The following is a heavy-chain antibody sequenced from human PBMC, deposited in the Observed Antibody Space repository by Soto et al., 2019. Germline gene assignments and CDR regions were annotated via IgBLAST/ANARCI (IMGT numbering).Heavy chain of an antibody. CDR3: ARDRTESSGWSYYYYGMDV. Sequence: GASVKVSCKASGYTFTSYYMHWVRQAPGQGLEWMGIINPSGGSTSYAQKFQGGVTMTRDTSTSTVYMELSSLRSEDTAVYYCARDRTESSGWSYYYYGMDVWGQGTTVTVSS. D-gene: IGHD3-22*01. CDR2: INPSGGST. J-gene: IGHJ6*02. CDR1: GYTFTSYY. V-gene: IGHV1-46*01.